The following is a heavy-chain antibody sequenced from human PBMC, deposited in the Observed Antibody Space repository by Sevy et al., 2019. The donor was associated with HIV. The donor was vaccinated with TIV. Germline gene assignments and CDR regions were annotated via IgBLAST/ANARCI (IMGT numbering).Heavy chain of an antibody. V-gene: IGHV3-30-3*01. Sequence: GRSLRLSCEASGFTFSNYAMHWVRQAPGKGLEWVALISYDGDDKYYADSVRGRFIISRENSRKTLYVQMNSLRAEDTAVYYCAKDGRYCSGGSCHSVGYFDSWGQGTLVTVSS. CDR2: ISYDGDDK. CDR3: AKDGRYCSGGSCHSVGYFDS. D-gene: IGHD2-15*01. CDR1: GFTFSNYA. J-gene: IGHJ4*02.